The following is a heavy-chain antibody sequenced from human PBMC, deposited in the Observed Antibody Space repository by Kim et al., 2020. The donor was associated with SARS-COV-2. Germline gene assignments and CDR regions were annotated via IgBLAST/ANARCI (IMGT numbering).Heavy chain of an antibody. CDR3: ARSPNRPFDN. V-gene: IGHV3-30*04. CDR2: ITYDGGNT. Sequence: GGSLRLSCAASGFTFSLYPIHWVRQAPGKGLEWVTVITYDGGNTYYADSVKGRFTISRDNSKNTVFLQMNSLSAEDTAVYYCARSPNRPFDNWGQGTLVIVSS. J-gene: IGHJ4*02. CDR1: GFTFSLYP.